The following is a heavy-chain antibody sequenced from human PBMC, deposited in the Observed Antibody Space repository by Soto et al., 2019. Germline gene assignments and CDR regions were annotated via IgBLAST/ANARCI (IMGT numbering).Heavy chain of an antibody. Sequence: SETLSLTCTVSGGSLRDYGHFWTWIRQRPGSGLEWIGYTSYTGVTYYSPSLQSRISISVDTSKNQFSLTLNSVTAADAAVYYCARWVTTFYGSGSYYNTPYQYALDVWGQGTTVTSP. CDR1: GGSLRDYGHF. D-gene: IGHD3-10*01. V-gene: IGHV4-31*03. J-gene: IGHJ6*02. CDR2: TSYTGVT. CDR3: ARWVTTFYGSGSYYNTPYQYALDV.